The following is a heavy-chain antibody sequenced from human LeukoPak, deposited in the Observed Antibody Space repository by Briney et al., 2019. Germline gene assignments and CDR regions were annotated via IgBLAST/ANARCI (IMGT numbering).Heavy chain of an antibody. CDR2: INHSGST. CDR1: GGSFSGYY. V-gene: IGHV4-34*01. Sequence: SETLSLTCAVYGGSFSGYYWSWIRQPPGKGLEWIGEINHSGSTNYNPSLKSRVTISVDTSKNQFSLKLRSVTAADTAVYYCARAYCSSTSCYLWFDPWGQGTLVTVSS. D-gene: IGHD2-2*01. CDR3: ARAYCSSTSCYLWFDP. J-gene: IGHJ5*02.